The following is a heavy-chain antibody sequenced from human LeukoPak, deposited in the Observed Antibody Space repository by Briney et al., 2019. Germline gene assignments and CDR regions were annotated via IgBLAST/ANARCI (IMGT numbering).Heavy chain of an antibody. CDR1: GYTFTSYG. J-gene: IGHJ5*02. V-gene: IGHV1-18*01. Sequence: ASVKVSCKASGYTFTSYGISWVRQAPGQGLEWMGWISAYNGNTNYAQKFQGRVTITRNTSISTAYMELSSLRSEDTAVYYCARGGRGPAANLEFDPWGQGTLVTVSS. CDR2: ISAYNGNT. D-gene: IGHD2-2*01. CDR3: ARGGRGPAANLEFDP.